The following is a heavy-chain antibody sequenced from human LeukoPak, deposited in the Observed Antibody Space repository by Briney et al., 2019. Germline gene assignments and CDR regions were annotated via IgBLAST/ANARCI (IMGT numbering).Heavy chain of an antibody. CDR2: IYPGDSDT. CDR1: GYSFTSYW. V-gene: IGHV5-51*01. Sequence: GESLKISCKGSGYSFTSYWIGWVRQMPGKGLEWMGIIYPGDSDTRYSPSFQGQVSISADKSISTAYLQWSSLKASDTAMYYCARQSCSGGNCYSRAFDIWGQGTMVTVSS. J-gene: IGHJ3*02. CDR3: ARQSCSGGNCYSRAFDI. D-gene: IGHD2-15*01.